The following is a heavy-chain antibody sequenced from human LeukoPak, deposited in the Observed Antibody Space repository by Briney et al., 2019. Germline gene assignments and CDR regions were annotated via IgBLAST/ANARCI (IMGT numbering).Heavy chain of an antibody. CDR2: IYYSGST. Sequence: SETLSLTCTVSGGSISSHYWSWIRQPPAHGLEWIGYIYYSGSTNYNPSLKSRVTISVDISKNQFSLKLSSLTAADTAVYYCGRGVISYDILTGYSRDNWFDPWGQGTLVTVSS. CDR3: GRGVISYDILTGYSRDNWFDP. CDR1: GGSISSHY. J-gene: IGHJ5*02. D-gene: IGHD3-9*01. V-gene: IGHV4-59*11.